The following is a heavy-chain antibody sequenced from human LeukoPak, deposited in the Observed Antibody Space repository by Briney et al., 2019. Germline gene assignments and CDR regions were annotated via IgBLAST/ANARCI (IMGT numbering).Heavy chain of an antibody. CDR1: GYTFTNYG. D-gene: IGHD2-2*01. J-gene: IGHJ4*02. V-gene: IGHV1-18*04. Sequence: ASVKVSCKASGYTFTNYGISWVRQAPGQGLEWMSWTSANNGETRYAQNFQGRVTMTTDTSTTTAYMELGSLRSDDTAVYYCARVPPSAHQLLSSDYWGQGTQVTVSS. CDR3: ARVPPSAHQLLSSDY. CDR2: TSANNGET.